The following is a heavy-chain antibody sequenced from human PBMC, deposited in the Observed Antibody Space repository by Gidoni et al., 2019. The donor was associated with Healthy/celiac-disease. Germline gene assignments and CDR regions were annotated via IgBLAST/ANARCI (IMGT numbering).Heavy chain of an antibody. CDR2: IFYSGST. CDR1: GGSISSGGYY. J-gene: IGHJ2*01. CDR3: ARVVVGVYWYFDL. Sequence: QVQLQESGPGLVKPSQTLSLTCTVSGGSISSGGYYWSWIRQHPGKGLEWIGYIFYSGSTYYNPYLKSRVTISVDTSKNQFSLKLSSVTAADTAVYYCARVVVGVYWYFDLWGRGTLVTVSS. D-gene: IGHD2-15*01. V-gene: IGHV4-31*03.